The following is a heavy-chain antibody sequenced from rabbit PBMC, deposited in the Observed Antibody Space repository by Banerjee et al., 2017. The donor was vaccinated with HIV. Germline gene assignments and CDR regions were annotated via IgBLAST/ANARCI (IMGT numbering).Heavy chain of an antibody. J-gene: IGHJ4*01. CDR1: GFDFSSYG. CDR2: ITYGGSA. D-gene: IGHD3-1*01. V-gene: IGHV1S21*01. CDR3: AREKTGWYYFNL. Sequence: EQLVESGGGLVQPGGSLKLSCKASGFDFSSYGVSWVRQAPGKGLEWIGYITYGGSAFYASWAKGRFTISRTSTTVDLKMTSLTAADTATYFCAREKTGWYYFNLWGPGTLVTVS.